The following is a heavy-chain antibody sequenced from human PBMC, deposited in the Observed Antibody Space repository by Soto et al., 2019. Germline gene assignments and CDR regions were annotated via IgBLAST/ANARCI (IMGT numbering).Heavy chain of an antibody. Sequence: ESLKLSFKGSGYTFPRNWIGWVRQMPGKGLEWMGIIFPIDSDTRYSPSSQGQVTISADNSISTAYLQWSSLKASDTAIYYWATPGGRDFNAFDVWGQGTMVTVSS. CDR3: ATPGGRDFNAFDV. V-gene: IGHV5-51*01. D-gene: IGHD2-21*02. CDR1: GYTFPRNW. J-gene: IGHJ3*01. CDR2: IFPIDSDT.